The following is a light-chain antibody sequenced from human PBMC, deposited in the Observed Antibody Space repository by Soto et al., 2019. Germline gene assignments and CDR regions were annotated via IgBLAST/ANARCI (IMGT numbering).Light chain of an antibody. J-gene: IGKJ1*01. CDR1: QSIGSW. V-gene: IGKV1-5*01. CDR3: QHYNIYSEA. Sequence: DIQITQSPSTLSASVGDRVTIPCRASQSIGSWLAWYQQQPGKAPKLLTYDASSLESGVSSRVSGSGSGTEVTLTISSLQPDDFATYYCQHYNIYSEAFGKGTRWIP. CDR2: DAS.